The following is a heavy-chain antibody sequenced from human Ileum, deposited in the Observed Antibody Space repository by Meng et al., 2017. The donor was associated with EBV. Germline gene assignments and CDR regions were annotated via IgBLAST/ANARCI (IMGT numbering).Heavy chain of an antibody. CDR3: TKVPRGREVDY. CDR2: ISYDGNNK. Sequence: LAASVGCWGQPGGSLLLSCSASGFTYRNYGMHRVRQAPGEGRVWLALISYDGNNKYYSDSLKGRFNISRDNSKNTLYLHMNSLRGEDTAVYYCTKVPRGREVDYWGQGTLVTVSS. D-gene: IGHD3-10*01. V-gene: IGHV3-30*18. J-gene: IGHJ4*02. CDR1: GFTYRNYG.